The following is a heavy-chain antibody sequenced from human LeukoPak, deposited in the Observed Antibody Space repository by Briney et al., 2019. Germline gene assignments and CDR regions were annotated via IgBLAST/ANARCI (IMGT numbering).Heavy chain of an antibody. CDR3: ARGGYVIVSDWFDP. CDR1: GYTLTGYY. D-gene: IGHD3-16*01. CDR2: INPNSDDT. Sequence: ASVKVSCKASGYTLTGYYMHWVRQAPGQGLEWMGCINPNSDDTKYAQKFQGRVTMTRDTSMNTAYMELSRLRSDDTAIYYCARGGYVIVSDWFDPWGQGTLVTVSS. V-gene: IGHV1-2*02. J-gene: IGHJ5*02.